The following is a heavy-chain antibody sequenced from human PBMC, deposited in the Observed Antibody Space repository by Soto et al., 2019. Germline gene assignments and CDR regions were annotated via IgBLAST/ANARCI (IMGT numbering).Heavy chain of an antibody. D-gene: IGHD3-10*01. CDR3: ARDRGVGELGNWFDP. CDR2: INREGDSI. V-gene: IGHV3-74*01. CDR1: GFTFSNSW. J-gene: IGHJ5*02. Sequence: EVQLVESGGGLVQPGGSLRLSCAASGFTFSNSWMHWVRQAPGKGLVWVSRINREGDSISYADSVKGRFTISRDNAKNTLYLQMNSLRGEDTAVYYCARDRGVGELGNWFDPWGQGTLVTVSS.